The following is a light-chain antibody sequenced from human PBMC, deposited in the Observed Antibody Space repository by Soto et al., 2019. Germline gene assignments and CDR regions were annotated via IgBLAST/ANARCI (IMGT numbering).Light chain of an antibody. Sequence: QSVLTQSASVSGFPGQSMTISCTGTSSDVGRYNLVSWYQQHPGKAPKLMIYEGSRRPSGVSNRFSGSESGNTASLTISGLQAEDEADYYCCSYAGSSTVVFGGGTKLTVL. CDR2: EGS. CDR3: CSYAGSSTVV. J-gene: IGLJ2*01. V-gene: IGLV2-23*01. CDR1: SSDVGRYNL.